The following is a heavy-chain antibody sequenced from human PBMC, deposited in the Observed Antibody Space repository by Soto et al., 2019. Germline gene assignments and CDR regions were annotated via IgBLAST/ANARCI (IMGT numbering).Heavy chain of an antibody. D-gene: IGHD1-26*01. CDR1: GGSISSGDYY. CDR2: IYYSGST. Sequence: QVQLQESGPGLVKPSQTLSLTCTVSGGSISSGDYYWSWIRQPPGKGLEWIGYIYYSGSTYYNPSPKSRVTISVDTSKNQFSLKLSSVTAADTAVYYCARDSGSYYWWFDPWGQGTLVTVSS. J-gene: IGHJ5*02. V-gene: IGHV4-30-4*01. CDR3: ARDSGSYYWWFDP.